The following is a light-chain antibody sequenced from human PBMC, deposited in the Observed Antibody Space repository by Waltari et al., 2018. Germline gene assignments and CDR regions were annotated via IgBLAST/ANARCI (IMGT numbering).Light chain of an antibody. V-gene: IGKV3-11*01. CDR2: GAS. Sequence: EIVLTQSPATLSLSPGERATLSCRASQSVSRYLAWYQQKPGQAPRILIYGASNRATGIPARFSGSGSGTDFTLTISSLEPEDFAVYYCQQRSNWPFTFGGGTKVEIK. CDR3: QQRSNWPFT. J-gene: IGKJ4*01. CDR1: QSVSRY.